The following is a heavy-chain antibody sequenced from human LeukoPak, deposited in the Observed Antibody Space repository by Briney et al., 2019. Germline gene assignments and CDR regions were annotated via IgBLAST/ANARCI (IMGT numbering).Heavy chain of an antibody. V-gene: IGHV1-18*01. Sequence: ASVKVSCKASGYTFMTYGISWVRQAPGQGLEWMGWITTYNDNTNYAQKLQGRVTMATDTSTSTAYMELRSLRSDDTAVYYCARATGWSTVPTYDAFDVWGQGTMVTVSS. CDR3: ARATGWSTVPTYDAFDV. J-gene: IGHJ3*01. D-gene: IGHD4-17*01. CDR2: ITTYNDNT. CDR1: GYTFMTYG.